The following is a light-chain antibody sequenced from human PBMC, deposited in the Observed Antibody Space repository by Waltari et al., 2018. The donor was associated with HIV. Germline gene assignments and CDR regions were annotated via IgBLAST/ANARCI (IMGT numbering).Light chain of an antibody. Sequence: DIQMTQSPSSLSASVGDRVTITCRATQTISSYLNWYQQRPGKAPNLLIFTASTLQSGVPSRFSGGGSGTDFTLTISRLQPEDIATYYCQQTYITPWTFGQGTKVEV. CDR1: QTISSY. J-gene: IGKJ1*01. V-gene: IGKV1-39*01. CDR3: QQTYITPWT. CDR2: TAS.